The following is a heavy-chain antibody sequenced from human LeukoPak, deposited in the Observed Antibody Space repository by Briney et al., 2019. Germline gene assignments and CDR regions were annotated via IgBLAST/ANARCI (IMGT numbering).Heavy chain of an antibody. CDR3: ARDTGVKVTLDSSSFLVDWFDP. Sequence: PSETLSLTCTVSGGSISSYYWSWIRQPAGKGLEWIGRIYTSGSTNYTPSLKSRVTMSVDTSKNQFSLKLSSVTAADTAVYYCARDTGVKVTLDSSSFLVDWFDPWGQGTLVTVSS. J-gene: IGHJ5*02. CDR2: IYTSGST. V-gene: IGHV4-4*07. D-gene: IGHD6-6*01. CDR1: GGSISSYY.